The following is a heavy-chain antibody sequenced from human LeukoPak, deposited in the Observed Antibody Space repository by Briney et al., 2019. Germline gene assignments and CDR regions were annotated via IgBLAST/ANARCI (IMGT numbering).Heavy chain of an antibody. Sequence: GGSLRLSCAASGFTFSDYYMRWIRQAPGKGLEYVSHISGSGASTYYVDSVKGRFTISRDTSKNTLYLQMNSLRAEYTAVYYCAKTLKLSRDAFDIWGQGTMVTVSS. CDR2: ISGSGAST. J-gene: IGHJ3*02. CDR1: GFTFSDYY. V-gene: IGHV3-23*01. CDR3: AKTLKLSRDAFDI. D-gene: IGHD2/OR15-2a*01.